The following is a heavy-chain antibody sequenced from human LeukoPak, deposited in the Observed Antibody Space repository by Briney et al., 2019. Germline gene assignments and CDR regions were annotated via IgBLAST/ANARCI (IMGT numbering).Heavy chain of an antibody. J-gene: IGHJ4*02. V-gene: IGHV3-23*01. Sequence: GGSLRLSCAASGFTFSSYAMSWVRQAPGKGLEWVSTISGSGGGTYYADSVKGRFTISRDNSKNTLYLQMNSLRAEDTAVYYCARGTYYYDSSGYYLPYWGQGTLVTVSS. D-gene: IGHD3-22*01. CDR2: ISGSGGGT. CDR1: GFTFSSYA. CDR3: ARGTYYYDSSGYYLPY.